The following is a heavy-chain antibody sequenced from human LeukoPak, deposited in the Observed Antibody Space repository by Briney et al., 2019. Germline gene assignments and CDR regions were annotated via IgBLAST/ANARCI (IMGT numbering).Heavy chain of an antibody. CDR1: GASISGSNYY. J-gene: IGHJ6*02. CDR2: IYHSGYT. Sequence: SETLSLTCTVSGASISGSNYYWSRIRQPPGKGLEWIGYIYHSGYTYYNPSLNSRLAISVDTSKNQFSLKLTSVTVADTAVYYCARLTQGWVCSSTGCSSDVWGQGTTVTVSS. D-gene: IGHD2-2*01. V-gene: IGHV4-30-4*01. CDR3: ARLTQGWVCSSTGCSSDV.